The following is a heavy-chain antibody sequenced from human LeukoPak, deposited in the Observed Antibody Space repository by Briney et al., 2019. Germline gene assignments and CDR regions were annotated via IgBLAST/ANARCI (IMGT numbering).Heavy chain of an antibody. CDR3: ARGPANRGVTMVRPKAAYYFDY. J-gene: IGHJ4*02. CDR2: IYYSGST. V-gene: IGHV4-39*07. D-gene: IGHD3-10*01. CDR1: GGSISSSNYY. Sequence: SETLSLTCTVSGGSISSSNYYWGWIRQPPGKGLEWIGSIYYSGSTYYNPSLKSRVTISVDTSKNQFSLKLNSVTAADTAVYYCARGPANRGVTMVRPKAAYYFDYWGQGTLVTVSS.